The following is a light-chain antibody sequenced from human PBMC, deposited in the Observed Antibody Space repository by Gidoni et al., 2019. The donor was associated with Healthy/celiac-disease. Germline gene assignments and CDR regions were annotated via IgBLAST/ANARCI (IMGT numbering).Light chain of an antibody. V-gene: IGKV4-1*01. CDR1: QSVLYSSNNNNY. CDR3: QQYYRTPALT. CDR2: CAS. Sequence: DIVMTQSHDSLAVALGERDTINCKSSQSVLYSSNNNNYLAWYQQKPVQPPKLLISCASTRESVVTDRFSGSGSGTDFTPTIGRLQAEDVAVYYCQQYYRTPALTFGGGTKVEIK. J-gene: IGKJ4*01.